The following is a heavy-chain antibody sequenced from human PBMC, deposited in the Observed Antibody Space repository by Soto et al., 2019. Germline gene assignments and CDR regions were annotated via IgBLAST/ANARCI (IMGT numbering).Heavy chain of an antibody. J-gene: IGHJ4*02. CDR1: RFTFTSYA. Sequence: LRLSCVASRFTFTSYAMSWVRQAPGKGLEWVAAISASGGATIHADSVKGRLTISRDNSKNTLYLQMNSLRAEDTAVYYCAKDVEGGSLFRGAFDYWGQGTQVTVSS. D-gene: IGHD1-26*01. CDR2: ISASGGAT. CDR3: AKDVEGGSLFRGAFDY. V-gene: IGHV3-23*01.